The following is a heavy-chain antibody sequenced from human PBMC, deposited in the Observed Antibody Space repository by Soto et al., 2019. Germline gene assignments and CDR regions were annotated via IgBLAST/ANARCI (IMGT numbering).Heavy chain of an antibody. Sequence: GGSLRLSCAASGFTFSSYAMHWVRQAPGKGLEWVAVISYDGSNKYYADSVKGRFTISRDNSKNTLYLQMNSLRAEDTAVYYCARVDIVATTGLDYWGQGTLVTVSS. J-gene: IGHJ4*02. CDR2: ISYDGSNK. CDR3: ARVDIVATTGLDY. D-gene: IGHD5-12*01. V-gene: IGHV3-30-3*01. CDR1: GFTFSSYA.